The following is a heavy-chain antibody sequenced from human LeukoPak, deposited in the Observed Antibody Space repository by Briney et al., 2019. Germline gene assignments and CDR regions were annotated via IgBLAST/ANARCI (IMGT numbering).Heavy chain of an antibody. CDR3: ARELGWGTADDAFDI. CDR2: ISSSRTYI. J-gene: IGHJ3*02. CDR1: GVTFSSYT. Sequence: GGSLRLSCAPSGVTFSSYTMNGVRQAPGKGLEWVSSISSSRTYIYHADSVKGRFTISRDNAKNSLYLQMNSLRAEDTAVYYCARELGWGTADDAFDIWGQGTMVAVSS. V-gene: IGHV3-21*01. D-gene: IGHD3-10*02.